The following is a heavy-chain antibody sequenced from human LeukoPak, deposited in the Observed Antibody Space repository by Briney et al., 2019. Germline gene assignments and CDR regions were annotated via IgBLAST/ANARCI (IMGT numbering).Heavy chain of an antibody. Sequence: SETLSLTCTVFGASISSAGYYWSWIRQPPGKGLEWIGYMDQSGSTYYNSSLKSRVTISVDRSKNQFSLTLTSVTAADTAVYYCARRGEFSEFDYWGQGTLATVSS. J-gene: IGHJ4*02. CDR1: GASISSAGYY. V-gene: IGHV4-30-2*02. CDR3: ARRGEFSEFDY. D-gene: IGHD3-16*01. CDR2: MDQSGST.